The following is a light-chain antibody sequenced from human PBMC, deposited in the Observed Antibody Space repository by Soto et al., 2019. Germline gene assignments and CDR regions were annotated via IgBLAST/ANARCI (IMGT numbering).Light chain of an antibody. J-gene: IGLJ3*02. CDR2: DVS. CDR1: SSDVGGFNY. V-gene: IGLV2-14*03. CDR3: SSYTSSSSLAV. Sequence: QSALTQPASVSGSPGQSITISCTGTSSDVGGFNYVSWYQQHPGKAPKLMIYDVSNRPSGVSNRISGSKSGNTASLTISGLQAEDDADYYCSSYTSSSSLAVFGGGTKLTVL.